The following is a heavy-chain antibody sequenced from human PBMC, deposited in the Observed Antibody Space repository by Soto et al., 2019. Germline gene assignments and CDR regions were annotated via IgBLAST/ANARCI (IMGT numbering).Heavy chain of an antibody. Sequence: QVQLVESGGGVVQPGRSLRLSCAASGFTFSSYGMHWVRQAPGKGLEWVARVWYDGGNKYYADSVKGRFTISRDSSKNPLYLQMNSLRDEDTAVYYCVRAAGYSGNDYVYYYGMDVWGQGTTVTVSS. CDR3: VRAAGYSGNDYVYYYGMDV. CDR2: VWYDGGNK. J-gene: IGHJ6*02. CDR1: GFTFSSYG. D-gene: IGHD5-12*01. V-gene: IGHV3-33*01.